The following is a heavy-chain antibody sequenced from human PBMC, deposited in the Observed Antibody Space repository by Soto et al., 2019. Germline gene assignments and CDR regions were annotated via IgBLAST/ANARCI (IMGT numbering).Heavy chain of an antibody. J-gene: IGHJ4*02. Sequence: SETLSLTCTVSGGSISSSSYYWGWIRQPPGKGLEWIGSIYYSGSTYYNPSLKSRVTISVDTSKNQFSLKLSSVTAADTAVYYCARHDYGDYVFSGWGQGTLVTVSS. D-gene: IGHD4-17*01. CDR1: GGSISSSSYY. CDR2: IYYSGST. CDR3: ARHDYGDYVFSG. V-gene: IGHV4-39*01.